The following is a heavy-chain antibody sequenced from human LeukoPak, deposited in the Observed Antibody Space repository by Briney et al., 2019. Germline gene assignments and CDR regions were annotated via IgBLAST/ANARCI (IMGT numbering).Heavy chain of an antibody. Sequence: PSETLSLTCTVSGGSISSYYWSWIRQPPGKGLEWIGYIYYSGSTNYNPSLKSRVTIFVDTSKNLFSLILTSVTPADTAVYYCARDHWLLSSNTWYYYGMDVWGQGTTVTVSS. V-gene: IGHV4-59*01. CDR2: IYYSGST. D-gene: IGHD3-9*01. CDR3: ARDHWLLSSNTWYYYGMDV. CDR1: GGSISSYY. J-gene: IGHJ6*02.